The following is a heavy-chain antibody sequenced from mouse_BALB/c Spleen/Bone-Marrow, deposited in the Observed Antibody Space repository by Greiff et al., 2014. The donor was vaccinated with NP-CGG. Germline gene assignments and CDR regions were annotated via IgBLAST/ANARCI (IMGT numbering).Heavy chain of an antibody. CDR1: GYSFTGYN. CDR3: ARSIEYRPLTY. V-gene: IGHV1-39*01. Sequence: VQLKQSGPELEKPGASVKISCKAFGYSFTGYNMNWVKQTNGKSLEWIGNIDPYYGGISYNQKFKDKATLTVDKSSSAAYMQLKSLTSEDSAVYYCARSIEYRPLTYWGQGTLVTVSA. D-gene: IGHD2-14*01. CDR2: IDPYYGGI. J-gene: IGHJ3*01.